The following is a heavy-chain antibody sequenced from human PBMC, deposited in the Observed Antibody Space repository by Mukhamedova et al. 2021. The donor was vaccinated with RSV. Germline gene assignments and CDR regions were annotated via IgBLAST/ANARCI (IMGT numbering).Heavy chain of an antibody. Sequence: GDSDTKYSPSFQGHVTIPADKSITTAYLQWTSLRASDTAMYYCARALPNWGDFRAFHIWGQGTMVTVSS. CDR2: GDSDT. CDR3: ARALPNWGDFRAFHI. D-gene: IGHD7-27*01. V-gene: IGHV5-51*01. J-gene: IGHJ3*02.